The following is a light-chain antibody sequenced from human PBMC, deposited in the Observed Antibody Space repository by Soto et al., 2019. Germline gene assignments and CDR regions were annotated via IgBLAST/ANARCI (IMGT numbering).Light chain of an antibody. CDR1: EDISNF. CDR3: QQYDDLPYT. J-gene: IGKJ2*01. CDR2: DAS. Sequence: DIQMTQSPSSLSVSVGDRVTITCHASEDISNFLNWYQQKPGKAPNLLIYDASELETGVPSRFSGSGSGTDFILTINNLQPEDIATYYCQQYDDLPYTFGQGSKLDFK. V-gene: IGKV1-33*01.